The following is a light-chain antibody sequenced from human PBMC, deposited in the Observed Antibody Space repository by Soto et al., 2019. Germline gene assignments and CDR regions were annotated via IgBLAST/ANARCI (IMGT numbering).Light chain of an antibody. CDR1: QGISSY. CDR3: QQLKSYPLP. J-gene: IGKJ4*01. CDR2: AAS. Sequence: DIQLTQAPSFLSASVGDRVTITCRASQGISSYLAWYQQKPGKAPKLLIYAASTLQSGVPSRFSGSGSGTEFTLTISSLQPEDFATYYGQQLKSYPLPFGGGTKVEIK. V-gene: IGKV1-9*01.